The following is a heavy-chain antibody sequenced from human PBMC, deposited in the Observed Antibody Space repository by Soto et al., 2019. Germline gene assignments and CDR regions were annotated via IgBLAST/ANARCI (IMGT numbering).Heavy chain of an antibody. J-gene: IGHJ4*02. V-gene: IGHV1-2*02. CDR3: AREDLDTAMFTH. Sequence: ASVKVSCKASGYTFTGYYMHWVRPAPGQGLEWMGWINPNSGGTNYAQKFQGRVTMTRDTSISIAYMELSRLRSDDTAVYYCAREDLDTAMFTHWGQGTLVTVSS. CDR1: GYTFTGYY. CDR2: INPNSGGT. D-gene: IGHD5-18*01.